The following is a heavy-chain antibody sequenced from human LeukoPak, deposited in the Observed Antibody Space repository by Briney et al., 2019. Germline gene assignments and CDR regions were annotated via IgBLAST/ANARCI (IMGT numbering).Heavy chain of an antibody. CDR2: IYYSGST. J-gene: IGHJ4*02. V-gene: IGHV4-39*01. Sequence: SETLSLTCAVSGGSISSTTSYWGWIRQPPGKGLEWIGRIYYSGSTFYNPSLKSRVTISVDTSKNQLSLMLSSVTAADTAVYYCARHGSTDYFDYWGQGTLVTVSS. D-gene: IGHD2-2*03. CDR3: ARHGSTDYFDY. CDR1: GGSISSTTSY.